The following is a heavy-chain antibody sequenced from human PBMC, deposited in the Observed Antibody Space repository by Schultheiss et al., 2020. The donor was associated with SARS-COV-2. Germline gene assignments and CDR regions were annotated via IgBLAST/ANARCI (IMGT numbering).Heavy chain of an antibody. V-gene: IGHV3-23*01. Sequence: GGSLRLSCAASGFTVSSNYMSWVRQAPGKGLEWVSAISGSGGSTYYADSVKGRFTISRDNSKNTLYLQMNSLRAEDTAVYYCARDRSGYAFDYWGQGTLVTVSS. D-gene: IGHD5-12*01. CDR3: ARDRSGYAFDY. CDR1: GFTVSSNY. CDR2: ISGSGGST. J-gene: IGHJ4*02.